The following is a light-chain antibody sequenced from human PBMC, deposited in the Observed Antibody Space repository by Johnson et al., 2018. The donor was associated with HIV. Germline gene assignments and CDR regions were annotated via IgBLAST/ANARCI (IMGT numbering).Light chain of an antibody. V-gene: IGLV1-51*02. Sequence: QLVLTQPPSVSAAPGRRVTVSCSGRSSNIGDHSVSWFQHLPGAAPKLLIYENNKRPSGIPDRFSGSKSGTSATLAIPGLQTGDEADYYCGTWDSSLSAHYVFGTGTKVTVL. J-gene: IGLJ1*01. CDR3: GTWDSSLSAHYV. CDR2: ENN. CDR1: SSNIGDHS.